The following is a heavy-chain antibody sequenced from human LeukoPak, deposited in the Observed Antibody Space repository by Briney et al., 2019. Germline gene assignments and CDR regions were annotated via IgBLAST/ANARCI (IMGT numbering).Heavy chain of an antibody. D-gene: IGHD5-24*01. CDR3: ARHSGRRLQAGSSYGISV. V-gene: IGHV4-59*08. CDR1: GGSINNYY. Sequence: SETLSLSCTVSGGSINNYYWSWIRQPPGKTLEWIAYISYSGRTNYNPSLKSRVTISIDTSRNQFSLKVSSVTAADTAVYYCARHSGRRLQAGSSYGISVWGKDTTLTVSS. J-gene: IGHJ6*04. CDR2: ISYSGRT.